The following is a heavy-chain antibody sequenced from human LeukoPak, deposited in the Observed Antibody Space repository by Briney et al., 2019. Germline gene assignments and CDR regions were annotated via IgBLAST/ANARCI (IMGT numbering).Heavy chain of an antibody. CDR1: GFTFSSYA. Sequence: GGSLRLSCAASGFTFSSYAMSWVRQAPGKGLEWVSAISGSGGSTYYADSVKGRFTISRDNSKNTLYLQMNSLRAEDTAVYYCAKDPRAHYCSSTSCSHYDYWGQGTLVTVSS. CDR2: ISGSGGST. CDR3: AKDPRAHYCSSTSCSHYDY. V-gene: IGHV3-23*01. D-gene: IGHD2-2*01. J-gene: IGHJ4*02.